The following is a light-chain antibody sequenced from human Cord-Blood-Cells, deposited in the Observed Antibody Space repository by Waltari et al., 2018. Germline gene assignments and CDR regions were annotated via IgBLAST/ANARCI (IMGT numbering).Light chain of an antibody. CDR3: CAYAGSSTDVV. CDR1: SSDVGSYNL. Sequence: QSALTQPASVPGSPGQSTTISCTGTSSDVGSYNLVSWYQQHPGKAPKLMIYEGSKRPSGVSKRFSGSKSGSTAALTISVLQAEDEADYYCCAYAGSSTDVVFGGGTKVTVL. CDR2: EGS. V-gene: IGLV2-23*01. J-gene: IGLJ2*01.